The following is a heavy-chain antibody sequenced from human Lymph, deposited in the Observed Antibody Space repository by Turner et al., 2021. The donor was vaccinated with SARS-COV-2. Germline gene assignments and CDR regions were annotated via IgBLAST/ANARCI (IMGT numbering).Heavy chain of an antibody. V-gene: IGHV4-39*01. CDR1: GGSISSSSYY. J-gene: IGHJ4*02. D-gene: IGHD3-10*01. CDR2: IYYSGRT. CDR3: AGGSLQVGYVPVLDY. Sequence: PLQVSGAVLGKPSETLYLAGTVSGGSISSSSYYWGWIRPRPGKGREWIGSIYYSGRTYYNPARKSCITISVDSTKNQFSLKLSLGTAAATAVYYCAGGSLQVGYVPVLDYWGQGTLVTVSS.